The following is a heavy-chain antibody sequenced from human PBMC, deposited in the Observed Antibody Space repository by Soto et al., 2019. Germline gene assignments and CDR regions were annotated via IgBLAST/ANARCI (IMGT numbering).Heavy chain of an antibody. J-gene: IGHJ4*02. CDR3: AREYTYGSNFFDC. CDR1: GGSISSAAYY. Sequence: QVQLQESGPGLVKPSQTLSLTCTVSGGSISSAAYYWSWIRQHPGKGLEWIGYISHSGSTYYNPSLKSRVISSGDTSKNQFSLSLTSVTAADTAVYDCAREYTYGSNFFDCWGQGALVTVSS. V-gene: IGHV4-31*03. CDR2: ISHSGST. D-gene: IGHD5-18*01.